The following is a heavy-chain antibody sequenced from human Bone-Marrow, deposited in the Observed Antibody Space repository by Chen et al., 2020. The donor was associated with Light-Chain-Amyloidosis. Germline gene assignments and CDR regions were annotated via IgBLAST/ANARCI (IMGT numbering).Heavy chain of an antibody. CDR3: ARGGITIFGVVIGRYYYMDV. Sequence: QVQLVQSGAEVKKPGASVKVSCKASGYTFTSYDIIWVRQATGQGLAWMGWMNPNSGNTGYAQKFQGRVTMTRNTSISTAYMELSSLRSEDTAVYYCARGGITIFGVVIGRYYYMDVWGKGTTVTVSS. CDR1: GYTFTSYD. J-gene: IGHJ6*03. V-gene: IGHV1-8*01. D-gene: IGHD3-3*01. CDR2: MNPNSGNT.